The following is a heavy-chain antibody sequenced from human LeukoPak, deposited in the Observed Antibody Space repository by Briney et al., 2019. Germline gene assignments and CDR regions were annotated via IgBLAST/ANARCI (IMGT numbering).Heavy chain of an antibody. Sequence: GGSLRLSCAASGLIVSSNHMNWVRQAPGKGLEWVSIIYSSDYRYYADSVKGRFTISRDNAKNSLYLQMNSLRAEDTAVYYCARGGYYYDSSGYYDFDYWGQGTLVTVSS. V-gene: IGHV3-66*01. CDR3: ARGGYYYDSSGYYDFDY. D-gene: IGHD3-22*01. J-gene: IGHJ4*02. CDR2: IYSSDYR. CDR1: GLIVSSNH.